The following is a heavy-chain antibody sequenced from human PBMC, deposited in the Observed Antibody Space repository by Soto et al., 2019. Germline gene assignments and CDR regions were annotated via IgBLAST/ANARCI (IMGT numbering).Heavy chain of an antibody. V-gene: IGHV3-33*01. CDR1: GFTFSSYG. CDR3: ARESSRWELPAGWFDP. J-gene: IGHJ5*02. Sequence: QVQLVESGGGVVQPGRSLRLSCAASGFTFSSYGMHWVRQAPGKGLEWVAVIWYDGSNKYYADSVKGRFTISRDNSKNTLYLQMNSLRAEDTAVYYCARESSRWELPAGWFDPWGQGTLVTVSS. D-gene: IGHD1-26*01. CDR2: IWYDGSNK.